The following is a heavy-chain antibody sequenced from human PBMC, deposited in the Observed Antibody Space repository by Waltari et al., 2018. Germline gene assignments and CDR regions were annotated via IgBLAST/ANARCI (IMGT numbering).Heavy chain of an antibody. Sequence: QVQLVESGGGLVKPGGSLRLSCAASGFPFSDYYMSWVRQAPGMGLEWISYISSRSGTIYYADSVKGRFTISRDNAKNSLYLQMNSLRAEDTAVYYCARSTAGYDFWSGYSGYYYMDVWGKGTTVTISS. J-gene: IGHJ6*03. CDR2: ISSRSGTI. D-gene: IGHD3-3*01. CDR3: ARSTAGYDFWSGYSGYYYMDV. CDR1: GFPFSDYY. V-gene: IGHV3-11*04.